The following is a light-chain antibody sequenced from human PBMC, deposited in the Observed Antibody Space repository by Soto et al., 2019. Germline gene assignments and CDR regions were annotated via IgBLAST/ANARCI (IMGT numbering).Light chain of an antibody. Sequence: EIVLTQSPGTLSLSPGERATLSCRASQSLGTNYLAWYRQKPGQAPRLLIFGASSRATGIPDRFSGSGSGTDFTLTISRLEPEDFAVYYCQQYAYSPPHTFGQGTKLEI. CDR2: GAS. CDR1: QSLGTNY. CDR3: QQYAYSPPHT. J-gene: IGKJ2*01. V-gene: IGKV3-20*01.